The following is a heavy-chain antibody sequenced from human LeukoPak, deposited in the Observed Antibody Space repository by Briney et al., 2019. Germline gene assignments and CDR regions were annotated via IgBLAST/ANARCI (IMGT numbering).Heavy chain of an antibody. V-gene: IGHV3-7*05. CDR3: ARSSSRAYDY. D-gene: IGHD3-10*01. Sequence: GGSLRLSCAASGFTFSIYWMSWVRQAPGKGLEWVANIKEDGSDKNYVDSVKGRFTVSRDDAKKSLYLEMNSLRADDTAVYYCARSSSRAYDYWGQGTLVTVSS. J-gene: IGHJ4*02. CDR1: GFTFSIYW. CDR2: IKEDGSDK.